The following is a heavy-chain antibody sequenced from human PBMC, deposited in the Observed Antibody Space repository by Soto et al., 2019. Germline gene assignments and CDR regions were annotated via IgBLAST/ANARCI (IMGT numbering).Heavy chain of an antibody. V-gene: IGHV3-74*01. CDR2: INSDGSST. Sequence: EVQLVESGGGLVQPGGSLRLSCAASGFTFSSYWMHWVRQSPGKGLLWVSRINSDGSSTSYADSVKGRFTISRDNAKNTLYLQMNSLRAEDTAVYYCARGTVATDFDYWGQGTLVTVSS. CDR1: GFTFSSYW. CDR3: ARGTVATDFDY. J-gene: IGHJ4*02. D-gene: IGHD5-12*01.